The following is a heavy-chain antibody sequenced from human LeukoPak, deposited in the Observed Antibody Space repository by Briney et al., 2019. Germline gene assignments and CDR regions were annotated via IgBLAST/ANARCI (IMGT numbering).Heavy chain of an antibody. D-gene: IGHD6-13*01. CDR1: GFTFDDYA. J-gene: IGHJ4*02. V-gene: IGHV3-9*01. CDR3: AREPYSSSWYHSTSGSSFDY. Sequence: HPGRSLRLTCAASGFTFDDYAMHWVRQAPGKGLERVAGISWNSGSIGYADSVKGRFTISRDNAKNSLYLQMNSLRAEDTAAYYCAREPYSSSWYHSTSGSSFDYWGQGTLVTVSS. CDR2: ISWNSGSI.